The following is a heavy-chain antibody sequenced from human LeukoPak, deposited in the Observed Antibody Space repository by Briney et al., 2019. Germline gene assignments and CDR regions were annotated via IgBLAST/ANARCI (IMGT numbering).Heavy chain of an antibody. Sequence: SETLSPTCGVSGGAITNYYWSWIRQPPGKGLEWIGYIYYSGSTYYNPSLKSRVTISVDTSENQFSLKLSSVTAADTAVYYCARAYSSSWWAFDYWGQGTLVTVSS. J-gene: IGHJ4*02. D-gene: IGHD6-13*01. CDR3: ARAYSSSWWAFDY. CDR1: GGAITNYY. CDR2: IYYSGST. V-gene: IGHV4-59*12.